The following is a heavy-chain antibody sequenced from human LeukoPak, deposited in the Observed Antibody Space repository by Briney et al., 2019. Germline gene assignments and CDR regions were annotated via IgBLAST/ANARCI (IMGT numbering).Heavy chain of an antibody. J-gene: IGHJ4*02. CDR1: GYSFTSYW. Sequence: GESLKISCKGSGYSFTSYWISWVRQMPGKGLEWMGRIDPSDSYTNYSPSFQGHVTISADKSISTAYLQWSSLKASDTAMYYCARHTYYYGSGSYYIATDYWGQGTLVTVSS. CDR3: ARHTYYYGSGSYYIATDY. V-gene: IGHV5-10-1*01. D-gene: IGHD3-10*01. CDR2: IDPSDSYT.